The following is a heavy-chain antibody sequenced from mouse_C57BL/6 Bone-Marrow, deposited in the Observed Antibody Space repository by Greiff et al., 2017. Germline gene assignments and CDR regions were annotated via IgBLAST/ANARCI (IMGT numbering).Heavy chain of an antibody. CDR2: ISSGGSYT. CDR3: ARITTVVVPMDY. Sequence: DVKLVESGGDLVKPGGSLKLSCAASGFTFSSYGMSWVRQTPDKRLEWVATISSGGSYTYYPDSVKGRFTISRDNAKNTLYLQMSSLKSEDTAMYYCARITTVVVPMDYWGQGNSVTVSS. CDR1: GFTFSSYG. D-gene: IGHD1-1*01. V-gene: IGHV5-6*02. J-gene: IGHJ4*01.